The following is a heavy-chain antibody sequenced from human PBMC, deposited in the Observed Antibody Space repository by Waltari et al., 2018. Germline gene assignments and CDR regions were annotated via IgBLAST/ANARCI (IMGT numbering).Heavy chain of an antibody. V-gene: IGHV1-69*04. CDR2: ISPILGIA. CDR3: ARYYDFRDYYYGMDV. CDR1: GGTFRSYA. Sequence: QVQLVQSGAEVKKPGSSVTVSCKASGGTFRSYASRWVRQAPGQGLEWMGRISPILGIANYAQKFQGRVTNTADKSTSTAYMELSSLRSEDTAVYYCARYYDFRDYYYGMDVWGQGTTVTVSS. D-gene: IGHD3-3*01. J-gene: IGHJ6*02.